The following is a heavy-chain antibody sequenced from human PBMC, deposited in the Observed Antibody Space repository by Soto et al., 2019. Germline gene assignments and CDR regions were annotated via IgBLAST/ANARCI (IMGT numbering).Heavy chain of an antibody. CDR1: GGSISSSSYY. V-gene: IGHV4-39*01. D-gene: IGHD6-25*01. CDR2: IYYSGST. Sequence: SETLSLTCTVSGGSISSSSYYWGWIRQPPGKGLEWIGSIYYSGSTYYNPSLKSRVTISVDTSKNQFSLKLSSVTAADTAVYYCARQDGYNLVIWFDPWGQGTLVT. J-gene: IGHJ5*02. CDR3: ARQDGYNLVIWFDP.